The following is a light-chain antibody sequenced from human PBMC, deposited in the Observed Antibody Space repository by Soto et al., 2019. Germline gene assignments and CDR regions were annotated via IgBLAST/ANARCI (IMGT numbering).Light chain of an antibody. CDR1: QSVSSSY. Sequence: EIVLTQSPGTLSLSPGERATLSCRASQSVSSSYLAWYQQKPGQAPRLLIYGASSRATGIPDRFSGSGSGTDVTLTISRLEPEDFAVYYCQQYGSSPPLTFGGGNKVEIK. CDR3: QQYGSSPPLT. V-gene: IGKV3-20*01. CDR2: GAS. J-gene: IGKJ4*01.